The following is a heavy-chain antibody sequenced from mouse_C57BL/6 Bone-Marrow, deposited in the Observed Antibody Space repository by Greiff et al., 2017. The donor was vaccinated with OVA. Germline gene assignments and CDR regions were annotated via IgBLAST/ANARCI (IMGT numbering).Heavy chain of an antibody. D-gene: IGHD4-1*02. J-gene: IGHJ4*01. CDR2: IYPRSGNT. CDR3: ARSNWDERAYAMDY. V-gene: IGHV1-81*01. CDR1: GYTFTSYG. Sequence: VKLQESGAELARPGASVKLSCKASGYTFTSYGISWVKQRTGQGLEWIGEIYPRSGNTYYNEKFKGKATLTADKSSSTAYMELRSLTSEDSAVYFCARSNWDERAYAMDYWGQGTSVTVSS.